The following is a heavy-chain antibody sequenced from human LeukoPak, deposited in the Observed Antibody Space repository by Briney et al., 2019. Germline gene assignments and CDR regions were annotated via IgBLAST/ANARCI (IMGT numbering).Heavy chain of an antibody. J-gene: IGHJ5*02. Sequence: ASVKVSCKASGYTFTGYYMHWVRQAPGQGLEWMGWINPNSDGTNYAQKFQGRVTMTRDTSISTAYMELSRLRSDDTAVYYCARGGEAPVGYCSSTSCYTEWFDPWGQGTLVTVSS. CDR3: ARGGEAPVGYCSSTSCYTEWFDP. D-gene: IGHD2-2*02. CDR1: GYTFTGYY. CDR2: INPNSDGT. V-gene: IGHV1-2*02.